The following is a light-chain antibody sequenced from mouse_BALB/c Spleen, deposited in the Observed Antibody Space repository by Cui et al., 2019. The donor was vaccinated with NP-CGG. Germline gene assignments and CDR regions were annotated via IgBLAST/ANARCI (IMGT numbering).Light chain of an antibody. CDR1: IGSVTTSNY. CDR2: GTN. V-gene: IGLV1*01. Sequence: AVVPSDSALTTSSAETVTFSCRSSIGSVTTSNYANWVQEKPDHLFTGLIGGTNNRAPGVPARFSGSLIGDKAALTITGAQTEDEAIYFCALWYSNHWVFGGGTKVTVL. CDR3: ALWYSNHWV. J-gene: IGLJ1*01.